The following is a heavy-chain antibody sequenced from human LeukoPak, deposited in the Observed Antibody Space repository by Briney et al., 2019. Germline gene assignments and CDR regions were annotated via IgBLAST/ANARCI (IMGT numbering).Heavy chain of an antibody. V-gene: IGHV4-4*02. D-gene: IGHD3-10*01. CDR1: GVSISSSNW. CDR2: IFHSGTT. CDR3: ARGNLVRGVHTAPDS. J-gene: IGHJ4*02. Sequence: PSGTLSLTCAVSGVSISSSNWWSWVRQPPGKGLEWIGRIFHSGTTDYKTSLKGRVTISVDKSKNQFSLRLSSVTAADTAVYFCARGNLVRGVHTAPDSWGQGTLVTVSS.